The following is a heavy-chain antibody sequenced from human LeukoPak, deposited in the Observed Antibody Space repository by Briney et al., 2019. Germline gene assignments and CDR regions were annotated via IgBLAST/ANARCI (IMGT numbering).Heavy chain of an antibody. V-gene: IGHV3-30*02. D-gene: IGHD1-26*01. Sequence: GGSLRLSCAASGFTFSSYGMHWVRQAPGKGLDWVAFIHHDGSNKYYADSVKGRFTISRDNSKNTLYLQMNSLRAEDTAVYYCARGGSYLSAFDIWGQGTMVTVSS. CDR1: GFTFSSYG. CDR3: ARGGSYLSAFDI. CDR2: IHHDGSNK. J-gene: IGHJ3*02.